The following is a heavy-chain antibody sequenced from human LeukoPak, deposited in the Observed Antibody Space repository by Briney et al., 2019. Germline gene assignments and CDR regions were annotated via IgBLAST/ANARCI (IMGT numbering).Heavy chain of an antibody. J-gene: IGHJ3*01. Sequence: GESLKISCEGSGYDFGNYWIGWVRQMPGEGLEWMGIIYPRDSDIRYSPSLQGQVTISADTSINTAYLHWRSLRASDTAMYYCARQIDDGDREDCFNVWGQGTMVTVSS. CDR3: ARQIDDGDREDCFNV. V-gene: IGHV5-51*01. D-gene: IGHD4/OR15-4a*01. CDR1: GYDFGNYW. CDR2: IYPRDSDI.